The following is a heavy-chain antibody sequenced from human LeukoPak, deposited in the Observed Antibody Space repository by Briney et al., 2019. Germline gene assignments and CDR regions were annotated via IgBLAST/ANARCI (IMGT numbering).Heavy chain of an antibody. J-gene: IGHJ3*02. V-gene: IGHV4-31*03. CDR1: GGSISSGGYY. Sequence: SETLSPTCTVSGGSISSGGYYWSWIRQHPGKGLEWIGYIYYSGSTYYNPSLKSRVTISVDTSKNQFSLKLSSVTAADTAVYYCARYCSGGSCYSMNAFDIWGQGTMVTVSS. D-gene: IGHD2-15*01. CDR3: ARYCSGGSCYSMNAFDI. CDR2: IYYSGST.